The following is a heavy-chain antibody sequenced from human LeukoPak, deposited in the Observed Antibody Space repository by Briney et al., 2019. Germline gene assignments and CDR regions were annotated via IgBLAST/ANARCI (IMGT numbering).Heavy chain of an antibody. Sequence: SQTLPLTCAISGDSVSTNSAAWNWIRQSPSRGLEWLGRTYYRSKWYNDYAVSVRSRITIDPDTSKNQFSLQLNSVSPDDTAVYYCAREGVAGDNWFDPWGQGTLVTVSS. J-gene: IGHJ5*02. V-gene: IGHV6-1*01. CDR2: TYYRSKWYN. CDR3: AREGVAGDNWFDP. D-gene: IGHD6-19*01. CDR1: GDSVSTNSAA.